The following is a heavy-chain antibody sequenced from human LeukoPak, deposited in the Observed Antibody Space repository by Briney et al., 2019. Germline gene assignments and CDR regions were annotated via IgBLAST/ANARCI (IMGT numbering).Heavy chain of an antibody. CDR1: GGSFSGYY. D-gene: IGHD3-22*01. CDR2: INHSGST. V-gene: IGHV4-34*01. CDR3: ARTWGNYYDPGGPVGGDYFDY. Sequence: SETLSLTCAVYGGSFSGYYWSWIRQPPGKGLEWIGEINHSGSTNYNPSLKSRVTISVDTSKNQFSLKLSSVTAADTAVYYCARTWGNYYDPGGPVGGDYFDYWGQGTLATVSS. J-gene: IGHJ4*02.